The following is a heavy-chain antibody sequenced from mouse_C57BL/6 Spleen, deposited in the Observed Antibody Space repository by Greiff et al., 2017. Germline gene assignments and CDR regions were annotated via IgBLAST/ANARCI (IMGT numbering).Heavy chain of an antibody. CDR2: INPNNGGT. Sequence: EVQLQQSGPELVKPGASVKIPCKASGYTFTDYNMDWVKQSHGQSLEWIGDINPNNGGTIYNQKFKGKATLTVDKSSSTAYMELRSLTSEDTAVSYCARRVITSVVATRYYAMEYWGQGTSVTVSS. CDR1: GYTFTDYN. CDR3: ARRVITSVVATRYYAMEY. V-gene: IGHV1-18*01. D-gene: IGHD1-1*01. J-gene: IGHJ4*01.